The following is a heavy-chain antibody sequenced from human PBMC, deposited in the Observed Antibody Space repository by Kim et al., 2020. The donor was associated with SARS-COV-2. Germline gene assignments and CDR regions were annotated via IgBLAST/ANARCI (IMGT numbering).Heavy chain of an antibody. V-gene: IGHV4-31*02. Sequence: YNPTLQSRVTMSVDTSKNQYSLKLSSVPAADTAVYYCARDSSSTGNWFDPWGQGTLVTVSS. CDR3: ARDSSSTGNWFDP. D-gene: IGHD6-6*01. J-gene: IGHJ5*02.